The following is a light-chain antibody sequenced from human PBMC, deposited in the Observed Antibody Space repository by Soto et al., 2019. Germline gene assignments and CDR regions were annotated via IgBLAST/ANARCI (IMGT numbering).Light chain of an antibody. CDR3: QQYNSYSKT. Sequence: MKMTESPSTLSASVGGRFTITCLASQSIGRWLAWYQQKPGKAPKLLIYKASTLKSGVPSRFSGSGSGTEFILTISRLQDDDFTTYYCQQYNSYSKTFGQGTKVDIK. CDR1: QSIGRW. CDR2: KAS. V-gene: IGKV1-5*03. J-gene: IGKJ1*01.